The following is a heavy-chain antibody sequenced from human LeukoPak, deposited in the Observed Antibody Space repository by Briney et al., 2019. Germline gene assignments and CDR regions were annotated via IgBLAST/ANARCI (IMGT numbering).Heavy chain of an antibody. Sequence: GGSLRLSCAASGFTFSSYNMNWVRQAPGKGLEWVSYISSSSTTIDYADSVKGRFTISRDNAKNSLYLQMNSLRAEDTAVYHCARHEGYCSGGSCYHYYYYYMDVWGKGTTVTISS. CDR2: ISSSSTTI. CDR1: GFTFSSYN. D-gene: IGHD2-15*01. CDR3: ARHEGYCSGGSCYHYYYYYMDV. J-gene: IGHJ6*03. V-gene: IGHV3-48*01.